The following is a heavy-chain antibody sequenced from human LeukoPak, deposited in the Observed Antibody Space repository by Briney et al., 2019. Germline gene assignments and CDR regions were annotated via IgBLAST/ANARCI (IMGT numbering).Heavy chain of an antibody. J-gene: IGHJ4*02. D-gene: IGHD1-26*01. Sequence: SETLSLTCSVSGGPITEYYRSWIRQPPGKGLEWIGYIYHTGSTNYSPSLKSRLTMSVDASRNQFSLKLVSVTAADTGVYYCARDRGTTGYYYLDSWGQGILVTVSS. V-gene: IGHV4-59*01. CDR3: ARDRGTTGYYYLDS. CDR2: IYHTGST. CDR1: GGPITEYY.